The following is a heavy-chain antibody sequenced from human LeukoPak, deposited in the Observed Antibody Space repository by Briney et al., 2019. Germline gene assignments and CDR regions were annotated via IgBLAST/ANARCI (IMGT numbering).Heavy chain of an antibody. Sequence: GGTLRLSCAASGFSLSSYGMTWVRQAPGKQLEWVSTLSDSGGGTYYADSVKGRFTISRDNSRNTLYLQMHSLRVEDTAVYYCAKDRPYITSWYGCSTPWGQGTLVTVSS. D-gene: IGHD6-13*01. CDR1: GFSLSSYG. CDR2: LSDSGGGT. J-gene: IGHJ5*02. V-gene: IGHV3-23*01. CDR3: AKDRPYITSWYGCSTP.